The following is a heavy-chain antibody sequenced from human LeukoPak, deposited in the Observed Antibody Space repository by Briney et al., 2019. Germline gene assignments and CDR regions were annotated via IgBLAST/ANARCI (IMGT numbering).Heavy chain of an antibody. V-gene: IGHV3-7*01. D-gene: IGHD3-22*01. Sequence: GGSLRLSCAASGFTFSSYWMTWVRQAPGKGLEWVANIKQDGSEKYYVDSMKGRFTISRDNAKNSLFLQMGTLRAEDTAVYYCARPTMIVVGRGRDAFDIWGQGTMVTVSS. CDR3: ARPTMIVVGRGRDAFDI. CDR1: GFTFSSYW. J-gene: IGHJ3*02. CDR2: IKQDGSEK.